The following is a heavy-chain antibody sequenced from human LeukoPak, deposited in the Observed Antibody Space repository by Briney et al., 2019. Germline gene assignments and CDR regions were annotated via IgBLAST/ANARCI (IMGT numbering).Heavy chain of an antibody. J-gene: IGHJ4*02. CDR1: GLTFSSYA. CDR2: ISYDGSNK. V-gene: IGHV3-30-3*01. Sequence: GRSLRLSCAASGLTFSSYAMHWVRQAPGKGLEWVAVISYDGSNKCYADSVKGRFTISRDNSKNTLYLQMNSLRAEDTAVYYCARDRAFFYYFDYWGQGTLVTVSS. CDR3: ARDRAFFYYFDY. D-gene: IGHD3-3*02.